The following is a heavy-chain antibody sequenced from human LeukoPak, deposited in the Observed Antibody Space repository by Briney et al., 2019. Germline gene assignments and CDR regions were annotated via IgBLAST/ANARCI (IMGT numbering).Heavy chain of an antibody. CDR2: ISGSGGST. CDR3: ARGGGYCSSTSCYFNWFDP. J-gene: IGHJ5*02. Sequence: GGSLRLSCAASGFTFSSYAMSWVRQAPGKGLEWVSAISGSGGSTYYADSVKGRFTISRDNSKNTLYLQMNSLRAEDTAVYYCARGGGYCSSTSCYFNWFDPWGQGTLVTVSS. CDR1: GFTFSSYA. V-gene: IGHV3-23*01. D-gene: IGHD2-2*01.